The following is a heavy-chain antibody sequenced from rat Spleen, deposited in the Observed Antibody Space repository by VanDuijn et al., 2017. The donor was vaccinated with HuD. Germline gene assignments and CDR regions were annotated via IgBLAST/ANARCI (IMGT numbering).Heavy chain of an antibody. CDR1: GFTFSDYD. CDR3: TTGGPVYFDY. CDR2: ITPGGSIT. Sequence: EVQLVESGGGLVQPGRSLTLSCAASGFTFSDYDMAWVRQVPTKGLEWVAYITPGGSITYYRDSVKGRFTISRDNAKRTLNLQMDSLRSEDTATYYCTTGGPVYFDYWGQGVMVTVSS. J-gene: IGHJ2*01. V-gene: IGHV5-27*01.